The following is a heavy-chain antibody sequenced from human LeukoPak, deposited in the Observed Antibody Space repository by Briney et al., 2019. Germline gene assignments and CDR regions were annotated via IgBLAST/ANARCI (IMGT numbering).Heavy chain of an antibody. CDR3: ARGLGIGLHDAFDI. Sequence: GGSLRLSCAASGFTFSSYAMSWVRQAPGMGLEWVSSISSSSSYIYYADSVKGRFTISRDNAKNSLYLQMNSLRAEDTAVYYCARGLGIGLHDAFDIWGQGTMVTVSS. CDR2: ISSSSSYI. J-gene: IGHJ3*02. V-gene: IGHV3-21*01. D-gene: IGHD7-27*01. CDR1: GFTFSSYA.